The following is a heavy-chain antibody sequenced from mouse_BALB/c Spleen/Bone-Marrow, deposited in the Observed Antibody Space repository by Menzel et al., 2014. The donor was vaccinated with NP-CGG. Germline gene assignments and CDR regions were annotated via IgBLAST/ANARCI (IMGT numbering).Heavy chain of an antibody. CDR2: INPYNGAT. CDR3: ARKGSYGWFAY. J-gene: IGHJ3*01. D-gene: IGHD1-1*02. V-gene: IGHV1-31*01. Sequence: VQLQQSGPELVKPGASVKISCKASGYSFTAYYIHWVKQSHVKSLEWIGCINPYNGATSYNQNFKDKASLAVDNSSSTAYMELHSLTSEDSAVYCCARKGSYGWFAYWGQRTLVTVST. CDR1: GYSFTAYY.